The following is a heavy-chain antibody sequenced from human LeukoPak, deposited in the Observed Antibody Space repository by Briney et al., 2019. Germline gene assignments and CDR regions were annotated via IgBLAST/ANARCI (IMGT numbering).Heavy chain of an antibody. CDR3: ARLSDTTS. CDR1: GYTFSNFW. D-gene: IGHD5-18*01. V-gene: IGHV5-51*01. CDR2: IYPGDSDT. J-gene: IGHJ5*02. Sequence: HGESLKISCKCSGYTFSNFWIAWVRQMPGKGLEWMGSIYPGDSDTRYSPSFQGQVTISADKSLATASLLWSSVKASDTAVYFCARLSDTTSWGQGTLVTVSS.